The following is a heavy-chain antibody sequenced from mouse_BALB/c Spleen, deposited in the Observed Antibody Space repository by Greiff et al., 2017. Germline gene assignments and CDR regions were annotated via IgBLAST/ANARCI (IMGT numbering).Heavy chain of an antibody. Sequence: EVKLVESGGGLVQPGGSLRLSCATSGFTFTDYYMSWVRQPPGKALEWLGFIRNKANGYTTEYSASVKGRFTISRDNSQSILYLQMNTLRAEDSATYYCARDGGYYFDYWGQGTTLTVSS. D-gene: IGHD1-1*02. V-gene: IGHV7-3*02. CDR3: ARDGGYYFDY. CDR1: GFTFTDYY. J-gene: IGHJ2*01. CDR2: IRNKANGYTT.